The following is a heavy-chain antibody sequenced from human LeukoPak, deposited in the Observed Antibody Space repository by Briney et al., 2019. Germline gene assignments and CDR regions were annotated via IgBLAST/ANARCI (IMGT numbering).Heavy chain of an antibody. V-gene: IGHV3-33*01. CDR1: GFTFSSYG. J-gene: IGHJ4*02. Sequence: GGSLRLSCAASGFTFSSYGMHWVRQAPGKGLGWEAVIWYDGSNKYYADSVKGRFTISRDNSKNTLYLQMNSLRAEDTAVYYCARGPTYCSSTSCYAGSIQCDYWGQGTLVTVSS. CDR2: IWYDGSNK. D-gene: IGHD2-2*01. CDR3: ARGPTYCSSTSCYAGSIQCDY.